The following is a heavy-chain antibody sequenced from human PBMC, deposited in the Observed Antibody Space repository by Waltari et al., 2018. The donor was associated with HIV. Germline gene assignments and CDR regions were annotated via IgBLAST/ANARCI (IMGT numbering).Heavy chain of an antibody. Sequence: QIQLQESGPGTVKPSETLSLSCSVAGDSTHYYRGCWIRQAPGKGLEWIGHTQSRGTSNYNPFLKDRVNISLDSSKKTFFLKMTSVTTEDTAVYYCARDRGSPGIPDLWGQGVLVT. V-gene: IGHV4-59*13. CDR1: GDSTHYYR. CDR2: TQSRGTS. D-gene: IGHD3-16*01. CDR3: ARDRGSPGIPDL. J-gene: IGHJ4*02.